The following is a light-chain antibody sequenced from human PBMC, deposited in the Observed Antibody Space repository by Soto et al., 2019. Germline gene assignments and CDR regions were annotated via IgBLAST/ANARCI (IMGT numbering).Light chain of an antibody. V-gene: IGKV1-5*01. CDR2: DAS. J-gene: IGKJ2*01. Sequence: DIQMTQSPSAMSASVGDTVTITCRASQSLNNWLAWYQQKPGKAPKLLIFDASSLPSGVPSRFSGSGSGTEFTLTISSLQPDDFATYYCQQYNSYPYTFGQGTKLEI. CDR3: QQYNSYPYT. CDR1: QSLNNW.